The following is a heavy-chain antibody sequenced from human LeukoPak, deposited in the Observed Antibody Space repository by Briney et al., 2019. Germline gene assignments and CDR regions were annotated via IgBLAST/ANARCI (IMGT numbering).Heavy chain of an antibody. CDR3: ARGVVTGVPLAHNY. CDR1: VYTFTSYG. V-gene: IGHV1-18*01. Sequence: GASVKVSCKASVYTFTSYGISWVRQAPGQGLGWMGWISAYNGNTNYAQRLQGRVTMTTDTSTSTAYMELRSLRSDDTAVYYCARGVVTGVPLAHNYWGQGTLVTVSS. J-gene: IGHJ4*02. D-gene: IGHD2-21*02. CDR2: ISAYNGNT.